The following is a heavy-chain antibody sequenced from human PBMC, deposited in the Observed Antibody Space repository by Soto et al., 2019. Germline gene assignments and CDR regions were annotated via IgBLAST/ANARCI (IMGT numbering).Heavy chain of an antibody. CDR3: AHSGLVGYSGYDWEDWFDP. CDR2: IYWNDDK. D-gene: IGHD5-12*01. V-gene: IGHV2-5*01. J-gene: IGHJ5*02. CDR1: GFSLSTSGVG. Sequence: QITLKESGPTLVKPTQTLTLTCTFSGFSLSTSGVGVGWIRQPPGKALEWLALIYWNDDKRYSPSLKSRLTITKDTSKNQVVLTMTNMDPVDTATDYCAHSGLVGYSGYDWEDWFDPWGQGTLVTVSS.